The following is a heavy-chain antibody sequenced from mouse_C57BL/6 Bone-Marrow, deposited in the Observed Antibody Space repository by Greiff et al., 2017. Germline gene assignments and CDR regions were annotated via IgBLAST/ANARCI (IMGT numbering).Heavy chain of an antibody. V-gene: IGHV7-1*01. Sequence: EVKAVESGGGLVQSGRSLRLSCATSGFTFSDFYMEWVRQAPGKGLEWIAASRNKANDYTTEYSASVKGRFIVSRDTSQSILYLQMNALRAEDTAIYYCARDALIPGFAYWGQGTLVTVSA. CDR1: GFTFSDFY. CDR3: ARDALIPGFAY. CDR2: SRNKANDYTT. J-gene: IGHJ3*01.